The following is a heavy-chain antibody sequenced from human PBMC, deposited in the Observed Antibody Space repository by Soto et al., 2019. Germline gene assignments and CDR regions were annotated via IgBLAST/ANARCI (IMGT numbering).Heavy chain of an antibody. CDR3: ARSCRAARPGGWLDP. CDR1: GGSFSGYY. CDR2: INHSGST. J-gene: IGHJ5*02. D-gene: IGHD6-6*01. Sequence: QVQLQQWGAGLLKPSETLSLTCAVYGGSFSGYYWSWIRQPPGKGLASIGEINHSGSTNYNPSLQRRFTIAVESSKNQFSRMWSSVTAADTAVYYCARSCRAARPGGWLDPWGEGTLVAVS. V-gene: IGHV4-34*01.